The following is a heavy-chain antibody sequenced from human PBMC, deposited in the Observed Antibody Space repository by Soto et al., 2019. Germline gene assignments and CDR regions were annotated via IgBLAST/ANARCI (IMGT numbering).Heavy chain of an antibody. V-gene: IGHV4-59*08. Sequence: PSETLSLTCTVSGGSISSYYWSWIRQPPGKGQEWIGYIYYSGSTNYNPSLKSRVTISVHTSKNQFSLKLSSVTAADTAVYYCASGSSGYGDYALDYWGQGTRVTVSS. CDR2: IYYSGST. J-gene: IGHJ4*02. CDR3: ASGSSGYGDYALDY. CDR1: GGSISSYY. D-gene: IGHD4-17*01.